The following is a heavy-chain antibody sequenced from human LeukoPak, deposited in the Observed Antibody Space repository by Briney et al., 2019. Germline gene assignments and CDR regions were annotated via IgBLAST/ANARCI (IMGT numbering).Heavy chain of an antibody. Sequence: GGSLRLSCAASGFTFSSYAMSWVRQAPGKGLDWVSVISGSGGTTSYAESVKGRSTISRDNAKNSVYLQMNSLRAEDTAVYYCARDQAGCGGDCPLDDWGQGTLVTVSS. CDR3: ARDQAGCGGDCPLDD. V-gene: IGHV3-23*01. D-gene: IGHD2-21*01. J-gene: IGHJ4*02. CDR2: ISGSGGTT. CDR1: GFTFSSYA.